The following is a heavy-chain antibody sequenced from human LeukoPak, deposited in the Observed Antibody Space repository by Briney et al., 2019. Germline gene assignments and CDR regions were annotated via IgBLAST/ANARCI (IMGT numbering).Heavy chain of an antibody. D-gene: IGHD6-19*01. CDR1: GFTFSSYW. CDR3: ARDVAVAGFAFDI. J-gene: IGHJ3*02. V-gene: IGHV3-7*01. CDR2: IKQDGSEK. Sequence: GGSLRLSCAASGFTFSSYWTSWVRQAPGKGLEWVANIKQDGSEKYYVDSVKGRFTISRDNAKNSLYLQMNSLRAEDTAVYYCARDVAVAGFAFDIWGQGTMVTVSS.